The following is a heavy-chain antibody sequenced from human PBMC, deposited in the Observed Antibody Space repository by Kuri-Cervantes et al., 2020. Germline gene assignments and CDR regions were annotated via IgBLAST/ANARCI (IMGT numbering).Heavy chain of an antibody. CDR1: GGSFGNYY. D-gene: IGHD6-13*01. Sequence: SETLSLTCAVYGGSFGNYYWTWIRQPPGKGLEWIGEINQSGNTNYNPSLKSRVTISVDTSKDQFSLKLSSVTAADTAVYYCARHYSSSWYSPLDYWGQGTLVTVSS. J-gene: IGHJ4*02. CDR3: ARHYSSSWYSPLDY. V-gene: IGHV4-34*01. CDR2: INQSGNT.